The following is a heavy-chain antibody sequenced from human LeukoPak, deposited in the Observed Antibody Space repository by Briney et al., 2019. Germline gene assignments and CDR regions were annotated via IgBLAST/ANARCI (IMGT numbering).Heavy chain of an antibody. CDR3: ARARGRWHLLPLDF. D-gene: IGHD1-26*01. J-gene: IGHJ4*02. V-gene: IGHV3-30*04. CDR1: GFSFSNFA. CDR2: ISHDGATK. Sequence: GGSLRLSCAASGFSFSNFAIHWVRQAPGKGLERLAVISHDGATKHYADSVKGRFTISRDNSNNSLSLQMNSLSAEDTAVYYCARARGRWHLLPLDFWGQGTLVTVSS.